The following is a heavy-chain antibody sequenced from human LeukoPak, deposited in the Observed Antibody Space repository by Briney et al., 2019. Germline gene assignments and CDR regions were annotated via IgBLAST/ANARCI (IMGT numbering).Heavy chain of an antibody. Sequence: SETLSLTCAVCGGSFSGYYWSWIRQPPGKGLEWIGEINHSGSTNYNPSLKSRVTISVDTSKNQFSLKLSSVTAADTAVYYCASSYGSGSYYDYWGQGTLVTVSS. D-gene: IGHD3-10*01. CDR2: INHSGST. V-gene: IGHV4-34*01. J-gene: IGHJ4*02. CDR1: GGSFSGYY. CDR3: ASSYGSGSYYDY.